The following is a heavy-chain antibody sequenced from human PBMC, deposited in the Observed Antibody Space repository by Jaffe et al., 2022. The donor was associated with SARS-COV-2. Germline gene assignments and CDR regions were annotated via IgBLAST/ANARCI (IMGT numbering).Heavy chain of an antibody. Sequence: EEHLVESGGGLVQPGGSLRLSCAASGFTFSSYAMSWVRQAPGKGLEWVSSISGSGDGTYYADSVKGRFTISRDNSKNTLYLQMNSLRAEDTAFYYCAREWGSSCCFFDCWGQGTLVTVSS. CDR3: AREWGSSCCFFDC. CDR1: GFTFSSYA. V-gene: IGHV3-23*04. J-gene: IGHJ4*02. D-gene: IGHD6-13*01. CDR2: ISGSGDGT.